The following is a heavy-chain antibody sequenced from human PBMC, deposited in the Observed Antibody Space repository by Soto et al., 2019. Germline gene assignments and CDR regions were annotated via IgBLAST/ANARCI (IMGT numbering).Heavy chain of an antibody. J-gene: IGHJ4*02. CDR3: ARGMWELPIDY. V-gene: IGHV1-18*01. CDR1: DYSFTSYG. Sequence: QVQRVQSGAEVKRPGASVKVSCKASDYSFTSYGSNWVRQAPGQGLEWMGWISPYNDNTQYAQRFQGRVTLTTDTSTNTAYMELRSLRADDTAVYYCARGMWELPIDYWGQGTLVTVSS. CDR2: ISPYNDNT. D-gene: IGHD1-26*01.